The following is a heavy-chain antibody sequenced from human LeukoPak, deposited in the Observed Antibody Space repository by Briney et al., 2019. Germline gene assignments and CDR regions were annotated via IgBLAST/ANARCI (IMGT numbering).Heavy chain of an antibody. Sequence: GGSLRPSCAASGFTFSDYYMSWIRQAPGKGLEWVSYISSSGSTIYYADSVKCRFTISRDNAKNSLYLQMNSLRAEDTAVYYCARGLASAAATGFDIWGQGTMVTVSS. D-gene: IGHD2-2*01. CDR1: GFTFSDYY. CDR2: ISSSGSTI. V-gene: IGHV3-11*01. J-gene: IGHJ3*02. CDR3: ARGLASAAATGFDI.